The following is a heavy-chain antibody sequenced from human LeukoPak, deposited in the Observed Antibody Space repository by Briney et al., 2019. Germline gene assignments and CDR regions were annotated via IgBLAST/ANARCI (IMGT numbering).Heavy chain of an antibody. CDR2: ILYSGTT. CDR3: ARVPIYSPGHYCFDY. Sequence: PSETLSLTCTVSGGSISNYYWSWIRQPPGKGLEWIGNILYSGTTNYNPSLKSRVTFSLDTSKNQFSLKLNSVTAADTAVYFCARVPIYSPGHYCFDYWGQGALATVSS. J-gene: IGHJ4*02. CDR1: GGSISNYY. D-gene: IGHD1-26*01. V-gene: IGHV4-59*01.